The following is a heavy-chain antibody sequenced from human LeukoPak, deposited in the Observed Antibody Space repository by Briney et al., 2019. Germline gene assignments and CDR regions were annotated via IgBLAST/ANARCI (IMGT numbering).Heavy chain of an antibody. CDR1: GYTFTDYY. CDR2: VKSDSGDT. D-gene: IGHD6-13*01. V-gene: IGHV1-2*02. J-gene: IGHJ6*03. CDR3: LRGGSRQLAPYYYYYMDV. Sequence: ASVKVSCKTSGYTFTDYYMYWVRQAPGQGLEWMGWVKSDSGDTNFPQRFQGRVTMTRDTSISTAYMELSRLRSDDTAVYYCLRGGSRQLAPYYYYYMDVWGKGTTVTVSS.